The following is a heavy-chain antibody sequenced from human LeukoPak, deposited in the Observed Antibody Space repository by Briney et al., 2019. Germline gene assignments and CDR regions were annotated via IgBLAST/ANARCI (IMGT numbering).Heavy chain of an antibody. D-gene: IGHD1-26*01. CDR3: ARVGGSNAFDI. V-gene: IGHV3-7*02. Sequence: GGSLRLSCVASGFTFSFYWMGWVRQAPGKGLEWVANIKQDGSEKYYVDSARGRFTISRDNAKNSLYLQMNSLRAEDTAVYYCARVGGSNAFDIWGQGTMVIVSS. CDR2: IKQDGSEK. CDR1: GFTFSFYW. J-gene: IGHJ3*02.